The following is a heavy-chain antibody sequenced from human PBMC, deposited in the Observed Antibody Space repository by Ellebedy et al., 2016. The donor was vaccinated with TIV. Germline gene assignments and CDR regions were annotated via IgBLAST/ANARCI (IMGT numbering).Heavy chain of an antibody. CDR3: ANLPALMSSSYYYYGMDV. CDR2: ISGSGGST. J-gene: IGHJ6*02. CDR1: GFTFSSFA. Sequence: GESLKISCAVSGFTFSSFAMNWLRQVPGKGLEWVSAISGSGGSTYYADSVKGRFTISRDNSKNTLYLQMNSLRAEDTAVYYCANLPALMSSSYYYYGMDVWGQGTTVTVSS. D-gene: IGHD3-10*01. V-gene: IGHV3-23*01.